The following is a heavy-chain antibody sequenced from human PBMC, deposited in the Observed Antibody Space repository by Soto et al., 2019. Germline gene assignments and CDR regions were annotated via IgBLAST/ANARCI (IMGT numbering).Heavy chain of an antibody. CDR1: GIPVSSNY. V-gene: IGHV3-53*04. CDR3: ARDGPYYYASRMDV. CDR2: LHSGGDT. J-gene: IGHJ6*02. Sequence: EVQLVESGGGLVQTGGSLRLSCVASGIPVSSNYMTWVRQAPGKGLEWVSVLHSGGDTYYANSVKGRFTISRHDSTNTLFLQMNSLTAEDTAVYYCARDGPYYYASRMDVWGQGTTVTVSS. D-gene: IGHD3-10*01.